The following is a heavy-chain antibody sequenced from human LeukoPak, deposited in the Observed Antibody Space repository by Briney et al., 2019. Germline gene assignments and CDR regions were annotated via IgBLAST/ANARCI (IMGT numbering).Heavy chain of an antibody. D-gene: IGHD2-21*02. CDR3: AKDLSWWVTDDY. CDR2: VGGDEKA. Sequence: PGGSLRLSCAASGFIFSDYHMSWVRQAPGRGLEWVSGVGGDEKAHYTDSVRGRFTISRDNSKNTVSLQMNSLTVEDTAVYYCAKDLSWWVTDDYWGQGVLVTVSS. J-gene: IGHJ4*02. CDR1: GFIFSDYH. V-gene: IGHV3-53*01.